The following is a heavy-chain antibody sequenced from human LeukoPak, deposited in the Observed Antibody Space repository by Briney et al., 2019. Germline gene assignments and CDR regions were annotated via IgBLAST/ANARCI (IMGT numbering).Heavy chain of an antibody. CDR2: VIGGGVDT. Sequence: GGSLRLSCAASGFTFNDYAMNWVRQAPGKRLEWVASVIGGGVDTYHADSVKGRFTISRDNSKNALYLQMNSLRAEDTAVYYCAKPPYSSGWSPLCYWGQGTLVTVSS. V-gene: IGHV3-23*01. CDR1: GFTFNDYA. CDR3: AKPPYSSGWSPLCY. J-gene: IGHJ4*02. D-gene: IGHD6-19*01.